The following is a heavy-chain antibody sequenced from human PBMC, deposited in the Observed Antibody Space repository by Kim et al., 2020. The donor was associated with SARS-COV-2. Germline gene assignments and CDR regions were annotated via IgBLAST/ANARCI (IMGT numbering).Heavy chain of an antibody. V-gene: IGHV3-30*04. CDR2: ISYDGSNK. CDR1: GFTFSSYA. Sequence: GGSLRLSCAASGFTFSSYAMHWVRQAPGKGLEWVAVISYDGSNKYYADSVKGRFTISRDNSKNTLYLQMNSLRAEDTAVYYCAREHPRYSGSLLPPPYYFDYWGQGTLVTVSS. CDR3: AREHPRYSGSLLPPPYYFDY. D-gene: IGHD1-26*01. J-gene: IGHJ4*02.